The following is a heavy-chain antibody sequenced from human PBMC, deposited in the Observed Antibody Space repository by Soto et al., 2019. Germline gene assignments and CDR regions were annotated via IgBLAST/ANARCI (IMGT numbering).Heavy chain of an antibody. CDR2: IKSKANGYTT. D-gene: IGHD3-10*01. J-gene: IGHJ4*01. CDR3: YHYGSGVYSTDF. V-gene: IGHV3-73*01. Sequence: GGSLSLSCAASGFTFSGSAMHWVRQASGKGLEWVGRIKSKANGYTTDYAAPVKGRFTISRDDSKNTPYLQMNSLKTEDTAVYYCYHYGSGVYSTDFWGRGTLVTVSS. CDR1: GFTFSGSA.